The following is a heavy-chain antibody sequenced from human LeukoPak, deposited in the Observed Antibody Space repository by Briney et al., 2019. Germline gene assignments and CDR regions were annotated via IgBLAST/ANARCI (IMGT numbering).Heavy chain of an antibody. Sequence: GGSLRLSCAASGFTFSGYSMNWVRQAPGKGLEWVAVISYDGSNKYYGDSVKGRFTISRDNSKNTLYLQMNTLRAEDTAVYYCAKDRFSYYYDDSGYYPFDYWGQGTLVTVSS. D-gene: IGHD3-22*01. J-gene: IGHJ4*02. CDR3: AKDRFSYYYDDSGYYPFDY. CDR2: ISYDGSNK. V-gene: IGHV3-30*18. CDR1: GFTFSGYS.